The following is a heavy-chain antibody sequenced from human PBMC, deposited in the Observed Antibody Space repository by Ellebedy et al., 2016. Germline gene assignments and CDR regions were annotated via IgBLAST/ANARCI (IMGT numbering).Heavy chain of an antibody. CDR1: GGSITRVPYY. V-gene: IGHV4-31*03. Sequence: SETLSLXCTVSGGSITRVPYYWTWVRQLPGKELEWIGYIYWQGNTYYNPSLNRRATMSIDTSKNQFSLNLRSVTAAGTAVYYCARVKIYRSPFDIWGRGTMFTASS. CDR3: ARVKIYRSPFDI. CDR2: IYWQGNT. J-gene: IGHJ3*02. D-gene: IGHD3-16*02.